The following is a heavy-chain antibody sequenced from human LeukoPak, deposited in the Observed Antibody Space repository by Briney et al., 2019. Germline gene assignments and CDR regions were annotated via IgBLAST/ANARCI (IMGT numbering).Heavy chain of an antibody. CDR1: GYSFTSYW. V-gene: IGHV5-10-1*01. CDR3: AATTHSGWYYFHY. Sequence: GESLKISCKGSGYSFTSYWISWVRQMPGKGLEWMGRIDPSDSYTKYSPSFQGHVTISADKSISTAYLQWSSLKASDTAMFYYAATTHSGWYYFHYWGQGTLVTVSS. CDR2: IDPSDSYT. J-gene: IGHJ4*02. D-gene: IGHD6-19*01.